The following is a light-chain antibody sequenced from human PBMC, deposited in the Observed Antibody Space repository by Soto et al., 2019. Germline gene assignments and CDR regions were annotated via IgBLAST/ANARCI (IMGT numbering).Light chain of an antibody. J-gene: IGKJ2*01. CDR1: QSIGYS. V-gene: IGKV3-15*01. CDR3: QQYSNWYT. CDR2: GAS. Sequence: IVMTQSPATLSVSPGERVTLSCRASQSIGYSLAWYQQKPGQAPRLLIQGASNRATGIPVRFSGSGSGTEFTLTISSLQSEDFAVYYCQQYSNWYTLGQGTKLEIK.